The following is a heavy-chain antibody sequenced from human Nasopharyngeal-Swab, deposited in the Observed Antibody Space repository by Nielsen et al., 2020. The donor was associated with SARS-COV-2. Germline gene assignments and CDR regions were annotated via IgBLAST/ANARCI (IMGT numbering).Heavy chain of an antibody. Sequence: GESLKISCAASGFTFSDYYMNWVRQAPGKGLEWVSSISGSTNYIYYADSVKGRFTISRDNAKNSLFLQINSLRAEDTAVYYCARDYGGWFDYWGQGTLVTVSS. D-gene: IGHD4-23*01. CDR1: GFTFSDYY. V-gene: IGHV3-21*01. CDR2: ISGSTNYI. CDR3: ARDYGGWFDY. J-gene: IGHJ4*02.